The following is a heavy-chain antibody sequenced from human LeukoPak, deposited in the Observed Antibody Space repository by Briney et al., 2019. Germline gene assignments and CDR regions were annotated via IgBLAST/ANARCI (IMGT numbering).Heavy chain of an antibody. J-gene: IGHJ5*02. CDR3: ARGSRFDP. Sequence: SQTLSLTCAVYGGSFSGYYWSWIRQPPGKGLEWIGEINHSGSTNYNPSLKSRVTISVDTSKNQFSLKLSSVTAADTAVYYCARGSRFDPWGQGTLVTVSS. CDR1: GGSFSGYY. CDR2: INHSGST. V-gene: IGHV4-34*01.